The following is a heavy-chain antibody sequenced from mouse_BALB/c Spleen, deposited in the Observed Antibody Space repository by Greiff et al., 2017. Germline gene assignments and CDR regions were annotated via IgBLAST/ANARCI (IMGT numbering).Heavy chain of an antibody. CDR2: ISTYYGDA. CDR1: GYTFTDYA. J-gene: IGHJ4*01. V-gene: IGHV1S137*01. D-gene: IGHD1-1*01. Sequence: QVQLQQSGAELVRPGVSVKISCKGSGYTFTDYAMHWVKQSHAKSLAWIGVISTYYGDASYNQKFKGKATMTVDKSSSTAYMELARLTSEDSAIYYCARGATGSSYIYAMDDWGQGTSVTVSS. CDR3: ARGATGSSYIYAMDD.